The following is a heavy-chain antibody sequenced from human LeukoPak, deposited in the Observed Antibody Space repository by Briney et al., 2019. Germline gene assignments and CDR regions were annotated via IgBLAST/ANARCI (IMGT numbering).Heavy chain of an antibody. D-gene: IGHD4-17*01. CDR2: FDPEDGEP. V-gene: IGHV1-24*01. Sequence: GASVKVSCKVSGYSLTDLSLHWVRQAPGKGLDWMGGFDPEDGEPIYAQKFQGRLSMTEDTSKDTGYMELRTLRSEDTALYYCAKSHGDYGLLDYWGQGTLVTVSS. J-gene: IGHJ4*02. CDR3: AKSHGDYGLLDY. CDR1: GYSLTDLS.